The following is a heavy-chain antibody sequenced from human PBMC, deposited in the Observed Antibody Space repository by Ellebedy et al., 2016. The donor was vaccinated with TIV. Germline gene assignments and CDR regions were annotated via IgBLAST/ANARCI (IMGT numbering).Heavy chain of an antibody. Sequence: SVKVSCXASGGTFSSYAISWVRQAPGQGLEWMGGIIPIFGTANYAQKFQGRVTITADKSTSTAYMELSSLRSEDTAVYYCARDFNYYGSGSYYRPPVYWGQGTLVTVSS. D-gene: IGHD3-10*01. CDR1: GGTFSSYA. J-gene: IGHJ4*02. CDR3: ARDFNYYGSGSYYRPPVY. V-gene: IGHV1-69*06. CDR2: IIPIFGTA.